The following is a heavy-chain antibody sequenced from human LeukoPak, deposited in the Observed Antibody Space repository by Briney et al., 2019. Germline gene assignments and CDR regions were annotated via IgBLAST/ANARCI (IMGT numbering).Heavy chain of an antibody. V-gene: IGHV1-2*02. Sequence: ASVRVSCKASGYTISDYFMHWVRQAPGQGLEWMGWINPNTNGINYAQKFQGRVIMTRDTSINTAYMELRSLTSDDTAIYYCASERYSGHEPFYFCGQGTLVTVST. CDR3: ASERYSGHEPFYF. J-gene: IGHJ4*02. CDR1: GYTISDYF. D-gene: IGHD5-12*01. CDR2: INPNTNGI.